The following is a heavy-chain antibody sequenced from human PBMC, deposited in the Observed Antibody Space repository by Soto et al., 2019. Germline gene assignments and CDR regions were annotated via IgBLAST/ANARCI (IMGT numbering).Heavy chain of an antibody. D-gene: IGHD5-12*01. CDR3: ARHGTRGGYSGYDYAHYYYYGMDF. CDR2: IYYSGST. Sequence: SETLSLTCTVSGGSIGSSSYYWGWIRQPPGKGLEWIGSIYYSGSTYYNPSLKSRVTISVDTSKNQFSLKLSSVTAADTAVYYCARHGTRGGYSGYDYAHYYYYGMDFRGQRTTVTGSS. CDR1: GGSIGSSSYY. J-gene: IGHJ6*02. V-gene: IGHV4-39*01.